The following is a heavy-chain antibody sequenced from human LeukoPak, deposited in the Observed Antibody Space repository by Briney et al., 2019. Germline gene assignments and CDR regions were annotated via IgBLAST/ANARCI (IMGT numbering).Heavy chain of an antibody. CDR3: ARDTTSSWETAFDI. Sequence: GGSLRLSCAASGFTFSSYEMNWVRQAPGKGLEWVSYISSSSSTIYYADSVKGRFTISRDNAKNSLYLQMNSLRAEDTAVYYCARDTTSSWETAFDIWGQGTMVTVSS. J-gene: IGHJ3*02. CDR1: GFTFSSYE. D-gene: IGHD1-26*01. CDR2: ISSSSSTI. V-gene: IGHV3-48*03.